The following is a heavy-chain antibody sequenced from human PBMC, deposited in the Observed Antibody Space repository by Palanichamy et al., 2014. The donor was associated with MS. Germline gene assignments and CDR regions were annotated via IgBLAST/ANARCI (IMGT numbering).Heavy chain of an antibody. V-gene: IGHV1-18*04. CDR1: GYTFTSYG. J-gene: IGHJ4*02. Sequence: QVQLVQSGAEVKKVSCKASGYTFTSYGISWVRQAPGQGLEWMGWISAYNGNTNYAQKLQGRVTMTTDTSTSTAYMELRSLRSDDTAVYYCARGSIAAAGTFTDYWGQGTLVTVSS. D-gene: IGHD6-13*01. CDR2: ISAYNGNT. CDR3: ARGSIAAAGTFTDY.